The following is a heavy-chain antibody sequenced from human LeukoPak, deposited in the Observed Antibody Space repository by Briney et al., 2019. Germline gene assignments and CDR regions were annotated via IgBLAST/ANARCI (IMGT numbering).Heavy chain of an antibody. D-gene: IGHD6-13*01. Sequence: SETLSLTCTVSGGSISSSSYYWGWIRQPPGKGLEWIVSTYYSGSAYYNPSLKSRVTMSGDTSKNQFSLKLSSVTAADTAVYYCARRARIAATGYYYYYYMDVWGNGTTVTVSS. CDR2: TYYSGSA. V-gene: IGHV4-39*07. J-gene: IGHJ6*03. CDR1: GGSISSSSYY. CDR3: ARRARIAATGYYYYYYMDV.